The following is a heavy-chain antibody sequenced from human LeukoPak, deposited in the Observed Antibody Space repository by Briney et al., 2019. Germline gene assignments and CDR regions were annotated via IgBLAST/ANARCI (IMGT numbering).Heavy chain of an antibody. J-gene: IGHJ4*02. CDR1: GFTFSSYS. CDR3: ARGFSSGWFFDY. CDR2: ISSSSSYI. Sequence: PGGSLRLSCAASGFTFSSYSMNWVRQAPGKGLEWVSSISSSSSYIYYADSVKGRLTISRDNAKNTLYLQMNSLRAEDTAVYYCARGFSSGWFFDYWGQGTLVTVSS. V-gene: IGHV3-21*01. D-gene: IGHD6-19*01.